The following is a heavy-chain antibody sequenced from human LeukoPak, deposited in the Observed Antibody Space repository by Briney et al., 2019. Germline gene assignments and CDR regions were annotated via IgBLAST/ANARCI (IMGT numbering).Heavy chain of an antibody. V-gene: IGHV1-18*01. CDR2: ISAYNGNT. CDR1: GYTFTSYG. CDR3: ARGNGYGGNSDYYYYMDV. J-gene: IGHJ6*03. D-gene: IGHD4-23*01. Sequence: ASVKVSCKASGYTFTSYGISWVRQAPGQGLEWMGWISAYNGNTNYAQKLQGRVTMTTDTSTSTAYMELRSLRSDDTAVYYCARGNGYGGNSDYYYYMDVWGKGTTVTVSS.